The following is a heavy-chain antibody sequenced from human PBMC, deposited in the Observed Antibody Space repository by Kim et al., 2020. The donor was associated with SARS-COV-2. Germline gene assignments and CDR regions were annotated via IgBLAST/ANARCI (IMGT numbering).Heavy chain of an antibody. CDR2: INPSGGSR. Sequence: ASVKVSCKASGYTFTSYYMHWVRQAPGQGLEWMGIINPSGGSRSYAQKFQGRVTMTRDTSTSTVYMELSSLRSEDTAVYYCARDRLTIFGVVNSYYYYGMDVWGQGTTVTVSS. CDR3: ARDRLTIFGVVNSYYYYGMDV. CDR1: GYTFTSYY. V-gene: IGHV1-46*01. D-gene: IGHD3-3*01. J-gene: IGHJ6*02.